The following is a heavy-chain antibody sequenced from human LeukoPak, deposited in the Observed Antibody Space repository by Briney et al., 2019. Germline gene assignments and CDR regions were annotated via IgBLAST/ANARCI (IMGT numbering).Heavy chain of an antibody. CDR2: INHSGST. CDR1: GESFSGYY. CDR3: ARHYGL. Sequence: SETLSLTCAVYGESFSGYYWSWIRQPPGKGLEWIGEINHSGSTGYNPSVKSRVTISVDKSKTQFSLKLSSVTAPDTAVYYCARHYGLWGQGTLVTVSS. V-gene: IGHV4-34*01. J-gene: IGHJ4*02. D-gene: IGHD3-16*01.